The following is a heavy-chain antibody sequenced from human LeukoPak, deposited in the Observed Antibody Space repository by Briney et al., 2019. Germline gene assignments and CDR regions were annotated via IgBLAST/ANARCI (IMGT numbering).Heavy chain of an antibody. Sequence: GGSLRLSCAASGFTFSSYGMHWVRQAPGKGLEWVAVISYDGSNKYYADSVKGRFTISRDNSKNTLYLQMNSLRAEDTAVYYCAKDRSIVGARTARDDYWGQGTLVTVSS. J-gene: IGHJ4*02. D-gene: IGHD1-26*01. CDR3: AKDRSIVGARTARDDY. CDR1: GFTFSSYG. CDR2: ISYDGSNK. V-gene: IGHV3-30*18.